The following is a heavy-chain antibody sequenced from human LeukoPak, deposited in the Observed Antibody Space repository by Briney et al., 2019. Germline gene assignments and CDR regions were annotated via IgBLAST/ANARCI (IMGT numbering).Heavy chain of an antibody. CDR1: GYTFTSYG. D-gene: IGHD3-3*01. J-gene: IGHJ5*02. CDR3: ARAYDFWSAEGLNWFDP. V-gene: IGHV1-18*01. CDR2: ISAYNGNT. Sequence: ASVKVSCKASGYTFTSYGISWVRQAPGQGLEWMGWISAYNGNTNYAQKLQGRVTVTTDTSTSTAYMELSRLRSDDTAVYYCARAYDFWSAEGLNWFDPWGQGTLVTVSS.